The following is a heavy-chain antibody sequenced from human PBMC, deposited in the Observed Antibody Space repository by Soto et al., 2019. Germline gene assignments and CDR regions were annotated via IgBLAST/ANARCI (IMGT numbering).Heavy chain of an antibody. D-gene: IGHD3-16*01. V-gene: IGHV4-59*01. CDR3: ASMMTRDWFDP. CDR1: GASISSFY. CDR2: IHYSGST. Sequence: PSETLSLTCTVSGASISSFYWSWIRQPPGKGLEWIGFIHYSGSTNYNPSLRSRATISVDTSKNQFSLKLTSVTAADTAVYYCASMMTRDWFDPWGQGTLVTVSS. J-gene: IGHJ5*02.